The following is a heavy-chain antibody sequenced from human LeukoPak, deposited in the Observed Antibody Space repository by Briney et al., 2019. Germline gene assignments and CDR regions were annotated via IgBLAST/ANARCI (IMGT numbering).Heavy chain of an antibody. J-gene: IGHJ5*02. CDR3: ARAVYDILTGLWFDP. V-gene: IGHV1-2*06. CDR2: INPNSGGT. D-gene: IGHD3-9*01. Sequence: ASVKVSCKASGYTFTSYGISWVRQAPGQGLEWMGRINPNSGGTNYAQKFQGRVTMTRDTSISTAYMELSRLGSDDTAVYYCARAVYDILTGLWFDPWGQGTLVTVS. CDR1: GYTFTSYG.